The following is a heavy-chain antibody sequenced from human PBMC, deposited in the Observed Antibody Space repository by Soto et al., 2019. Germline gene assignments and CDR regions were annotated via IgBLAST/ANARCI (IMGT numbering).Heavy chain of an antibody. CDR1: GFTFSNYH. CDR2: IWYDGSSK. Sequence: QEQLVESGGGVVQPGRSLRLSCAASGFTFSNYHMHWVRQAPGKGLEWVAVIWYDGSSKYYADSVQGRFTISRDNSKTTLSLELGSRSAENTDVYYCARDDYGMDVWGQGTTVTVSS. J-gene: IGHJ6*02. CDR3: ARDDYGMDV. V-gene: IGHV3-33*01.